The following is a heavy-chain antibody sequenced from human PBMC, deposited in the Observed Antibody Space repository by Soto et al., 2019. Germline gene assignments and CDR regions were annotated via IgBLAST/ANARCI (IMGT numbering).Heavy chain of an antibody. CDR1: GGTFSSYA. V-gene: IGHV1-69*01. J-gene: IGHJ6*02. CDR3: AXXXXSSTSCYTYYYYGXDV. D-gene: IGHD2-2*02. Sequence: QVQLVQSGAEVKKPGSSVKVSCKASGGTFSSYAISWVRQAPGQGLEWMGGIIPIFGTANYAQKFQGRVTITADESTSTAYMELSSLRSEDTAVYYCAXXXXSSTSCYTYYYYGXDVWGQGTTVTXSS. CDR2: IIPIFGTA.